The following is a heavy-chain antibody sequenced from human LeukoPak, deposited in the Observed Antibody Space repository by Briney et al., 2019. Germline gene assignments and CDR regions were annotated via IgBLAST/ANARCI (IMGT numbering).Heavy chain of an antibody. CDR1: GFTVSSNY. Sequence: PGGSLRLSCAASGFTVSSNYMSWVRQAPGKGLEWVSVIYSGGSTYYADSVKGRFTISRDNSKNTLYLQMNSLRAEDTAVYYCARETYYDYVWGSYHYPPAFDYWGQGTLVTVSS. D-gene: IGHD3-16*02. V-gene: IGHV3-66*01. CDR3: ARETYYDYVWGSYHYPPAFDY. CDR2: IYSGGST. J-gene: IGHJ4*02.